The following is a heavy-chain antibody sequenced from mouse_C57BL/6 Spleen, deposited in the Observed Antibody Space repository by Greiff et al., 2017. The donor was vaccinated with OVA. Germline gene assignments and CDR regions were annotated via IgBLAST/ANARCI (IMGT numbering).Heavy chain of an antibody. D-gene: IGHD2-4*01. CDR3: ARQYDYDMGFAY. CDR1: GFTFSSYG. J-gene: IGHJ3*01. CDR2: ISSGGSYT. Sequence: EVKLVESGGDLVKPGGSLKLSCAASGFTFSSYGMSWVRQTPDKRLEWVATISSGGSYTYYPDSVKGRFPISRDNAKNTLYLQMSSLKSEDTAMYYCARQYDYDMGFAYWGQGTLVTVSA. V-gene: IGHV5-6*01.